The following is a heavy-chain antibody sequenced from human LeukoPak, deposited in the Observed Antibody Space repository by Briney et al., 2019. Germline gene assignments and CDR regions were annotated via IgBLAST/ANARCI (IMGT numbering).Heavy chain of an antibody. J-gene: IGHJ4*02. V-gene: IGHV3-48*02. Sequence: PGGSLRLSCAASGFTFSTYTMNWVRQAPGKGREWVSTVSDSSDVHYSDSVKGRFTISRDNARNSLYLQMNSLRDEDTAVYYCARDGLHTGHFDYWGQGTLVTVSS. CDR3: ARDGLHTGHFDY. CDR1: GFTFSTYT. CDR2: VSDSSDV. D-gene: IGHD2-21*01.